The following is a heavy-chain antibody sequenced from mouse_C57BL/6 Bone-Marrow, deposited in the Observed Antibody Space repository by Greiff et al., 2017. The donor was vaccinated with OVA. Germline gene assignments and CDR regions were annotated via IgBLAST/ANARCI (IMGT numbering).Heavy chain of an antibody. D-gene: IGHD1-1*01. J-gene: IGHJ3*01. CDR1: GYTFTSYG. CDR3: ARSALYYYGSPHY. V-gene: IGHV1-81*01. Sequence: QVQLKESGAELARPGASVKLSCKASGYTFTSYGISWVKQRTGQGLEWIGEIYPRSGNTYYNEKFKGKATLTADTSSSTAYMELRSLISEDAAVYYCARSALYYYGSPHYWGKGTLVTVSA. CDR2: IYPRSGNT.